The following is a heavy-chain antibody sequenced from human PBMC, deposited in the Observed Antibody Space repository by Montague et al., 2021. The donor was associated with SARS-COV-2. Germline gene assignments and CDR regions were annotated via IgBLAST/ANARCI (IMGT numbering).Heavy chain of an antibody. D-gene: IGHD1-26*01. V-gene: IGHV2-70*11. Sequence: PALVKPTQTLTLTCTFSGFSLSTSGMCVSWIRQPPGKALEWLARIDWDDDKYYSTSLKTRLTISKDTSKNQVVLTMTNMDPVDTAAYYCAREIAGATVLDYWGQGTLVTVSS. CDR2: IDWDDDK. CDR3: AREIAGATVLDY. J-gene: IGHJ4*02. CDR1: GFSLSTSGMC.